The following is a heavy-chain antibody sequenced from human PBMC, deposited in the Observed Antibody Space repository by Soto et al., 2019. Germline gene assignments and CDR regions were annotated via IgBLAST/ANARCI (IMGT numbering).Heavy chain of an antibody. D-gene: IGHD5-12*01. CDR1: GFTFDDYT. Sequence: GGSLRLSCSASGFTFDDYTMHWVRQAPGEGLEWVSLISWDGYSTYYTDSVKGRFTISRDNSRNSLYLQMNSLRTEDTALYYCAKDIAYRGYGGFDPWGLGTLVTVSS. CDR3: AKDIAYRGYGGFDP. J-gene: IGHJ5*02. V-gene: IGHV3-43*01. CDR2: ISWDGYST.